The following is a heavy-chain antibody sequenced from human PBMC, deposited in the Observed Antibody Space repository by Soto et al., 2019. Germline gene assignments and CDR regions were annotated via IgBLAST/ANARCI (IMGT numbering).Heavy chain of an antibody. V-gene: IGHV3-73*02. CDR1: GFTFSGSA. CDR3: TRRITAAAGDY. J-gene: IGHJ4*02. D-gene: IGHD6-13*01. Sequence: EVQLVESGGGLVQPGGSLKVSCAASGFTFSGSAIHWVRQASGKGLEWVGRIRSKANSYATAYGASVKGRFTISRDHSKNTAYLQMNSLKTEDTAVYYCTRRITAAAGDYWGQGTLVTVSS. CDR2: IRSKANSYAT.